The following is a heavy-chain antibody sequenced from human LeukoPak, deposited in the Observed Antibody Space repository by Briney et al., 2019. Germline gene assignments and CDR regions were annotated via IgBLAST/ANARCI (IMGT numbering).Heavy chain of an antibody. J-gene: IGHJ4*02. CDR2: ISGSGGGT. Sequence: PGASLRLSCAASGFTFSIYGMSWVRHAPGRGREGVSAISGSGGGTYYAESVKGRFTVSRDNSKNTLFLQMNSLRAEDTAIYYCAKDLRWGLDYWGQGTLVTVSS. D-gene: IGHD7-27*01. CDR3: AKDLRWGLDY. CDR1: GFTFSIYG. V-gene: IGHV3-23*01.